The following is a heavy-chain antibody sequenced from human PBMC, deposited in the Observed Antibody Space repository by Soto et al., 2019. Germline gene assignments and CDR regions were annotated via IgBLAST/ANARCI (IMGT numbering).Heavy chain of an antibody. D-gene: IGHD6-19*01. Sequence: GGSLRLSCAASGFTFSDHYMDWVRQAPGKGLEWVARSRNKANSYTTEYAAPVEGRVTISRDDSKNSLYLQMNSLKTEDTAVYYCARGIAVAPGAFDIWGQGTMVTVSS. CDR2: SRNKANSYTT. CDR3: ARGIAVAPGAFDI. J-gene: IGHJ3*02. V-gene: IGHV3-72*01. CDR1: GFTFSDHY.